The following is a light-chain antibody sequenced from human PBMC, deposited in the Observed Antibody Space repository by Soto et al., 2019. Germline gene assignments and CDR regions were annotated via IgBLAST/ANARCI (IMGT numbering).Light chain of an antibody. CDR1: QTINNN. CDR2: DAS. V-gene: IGKV3-11*01. CDR3: QQRSNWPPIT. J-gene: IGKJ5*01. Sequence: SQSPSTLSVSTGEGATLSCRASQTINNNLAWYQQKPGQAPRLLIYDASNRATGIPARFSGSGSGTDFTLTISSLEPEDFAVYYCQQRSNWPPITFGQGTRLAIK.